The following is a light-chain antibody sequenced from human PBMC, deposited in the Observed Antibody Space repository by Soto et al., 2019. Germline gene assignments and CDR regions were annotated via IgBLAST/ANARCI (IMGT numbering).Light chain of an antibody. V-gene: IGKV3-15*01. Sequence: EIVMTQSPATLSVSPGERATLSCSASQSVSSNLAWYQQKPGQALRLLIYGASTRATGIPARFSGSGSGTEFTLTICSLQSEDFAFYYCQQYNNWPWTFGQGTKVEIQ. CDR3: QQYNNWPWT. J-gene: IGKJ1*01. CDR1: QSVSSN. CDR2: GAS.